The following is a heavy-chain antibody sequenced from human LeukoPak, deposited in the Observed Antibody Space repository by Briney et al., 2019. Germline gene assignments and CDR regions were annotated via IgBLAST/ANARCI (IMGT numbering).Heavy chain of an antibody. Sequence: ASVKVSCKASGYTFTGYYMHWVRQAPGQGLEWMGWINPNSGGTNYAQKFQGRVTMTRDTSISTAYMELSRLRSDDTAVYYCAREYEGCSGGSCYPRNSWFDPWGQGTLVTVSS. J-gene: IGHJ5*02. CDR1: GYTFTGYY. CDR3: AREYEGCSGGSCYPRNSWFDP. V-gene: IGHV1-2*02. CDR2: INPNSGGT. D-gene: IGHD2-15*01.